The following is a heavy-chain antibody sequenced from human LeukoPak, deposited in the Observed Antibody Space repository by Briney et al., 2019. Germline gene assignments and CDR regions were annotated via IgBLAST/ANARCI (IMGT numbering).Heavy chain of an antibody. CDR1: GFTFSDYY. J-gene: IGHJ6*03. D-gene: IGHD2-21*02. V-gene: IGHV3-20*04. CDR3: AKGGVRAIVVVTAVWVYYMDV. Sequence: LSGGSLRLSCAASGFTFSDYYMTWIRQAPGKGLEWVSGINWNGGSTGYADSVKGRFTISRDNAKNSLYLQMNSLRAEDTAVYYCAKGGVRAIVVVTAVWVYYMDVWGKGTTVTISS. CDR2: INWNGGST.